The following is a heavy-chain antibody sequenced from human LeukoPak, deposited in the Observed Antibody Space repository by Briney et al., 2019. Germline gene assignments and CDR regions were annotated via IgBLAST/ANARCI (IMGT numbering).Heavy chain of an antibody. V-gene: IGHV1-2*02. D-gene: IGHD6-19*01. CDR1: GYTFTSYY. CDR3: ARSVHSSGWYVY. Sequence: ASVKVSCKASGYTFTSYYMHWVRQAPGQGLEWMGWINPNSGGTNYAQKFQGRVTMTRDTSISTAYMELSRLRSDDTAVYYCARSVHSSGWYVYWGQGTLVTVSS. CDR2: INPNSGGT. J-gene: IGHJ4*02.